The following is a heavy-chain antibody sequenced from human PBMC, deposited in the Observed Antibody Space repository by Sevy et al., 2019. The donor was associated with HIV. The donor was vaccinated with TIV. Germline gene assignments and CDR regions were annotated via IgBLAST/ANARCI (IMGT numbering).Heavy chain of an antibody. CDR2: FEPEDAET. Sequence: ASVKVSCKVSGYTLSQLSLHWVRQAPGKGLEWMGSFEPEDAETIYAQKFQGRVTMTEDRPTDTAYMELSSLRSEDTAVYFCATTKDYYDSSGSPFDYWGQGTLVTVSS. D-gene: IGHD3-22*01. CDR3: ATTKDYYDSSGSPFDY. CDR1: GYTLSQLS. J-gene: IGHJ4*02. V-gene: IGHV1-24*01.